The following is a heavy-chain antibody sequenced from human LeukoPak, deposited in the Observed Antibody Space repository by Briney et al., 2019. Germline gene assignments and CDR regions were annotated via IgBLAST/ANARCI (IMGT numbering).Heavy chain of an antibody. Sequence: GGSLRLSCAASGFTFSSYGMHWVRQAPGKGLEWVAFIRYDGSNKYYADSVKGRFTISRDNSKNTLYLQMNSLRAEDAAVYYCARDSYGAKRAFDYWGQGTLVTVSS. CDR1: GFTFSSYG. V-gene: IGHV3-30*02. CDR3: ARDSYGAKRAFDY. CDR2: IRYDGSNK. D-gene: IGHD3-16*01. J-gene: IGHJ4*02.